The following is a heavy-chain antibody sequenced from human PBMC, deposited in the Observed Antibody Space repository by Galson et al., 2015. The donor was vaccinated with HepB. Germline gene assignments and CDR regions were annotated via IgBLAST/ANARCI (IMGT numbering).Heavy chain of an antibody. D-gene: IGHD6-13*01. CDR3: AKEVIAAAGMGFPY. J-gene: IGHJ4*02. CDR2: IIASGDNT. V-gene: IGHV3-23*01. CDR1: GFTFSNYA. Sequence: SLRLSCAASGFTFSNYAMSWVRQVPGKGLEWVSTIIASGDNTHYAGSVKGRFTISRDNSKNTLSLQMNSLRVEDTAVYYCAKEVIAAAGMGFPYWGQGTLVTVSS.